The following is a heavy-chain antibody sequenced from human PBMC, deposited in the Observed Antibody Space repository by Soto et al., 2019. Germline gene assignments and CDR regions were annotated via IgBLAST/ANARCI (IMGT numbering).Heavy chain of an antibody. J-gene: IGHJ6*02. CDR3: ARGLRHGDLYYYYGMDV. V-gene: IGHV1-8*01. D-gene: IGHD4-17*01. CDR1: GYTFTSYD. CDR2: MNPNSGNT. Sequence: QVQLVQSGAEVKKPGASVKVSCMASGYTFTSYDINWVRQATGQGLEWMGWMNPNSGNTGYAQKFQGRVTMTRNTSISTAYMELSSLRSEDTAVYYCARGLRHGDLYYYYGMDVWGQGTTVTVSS.